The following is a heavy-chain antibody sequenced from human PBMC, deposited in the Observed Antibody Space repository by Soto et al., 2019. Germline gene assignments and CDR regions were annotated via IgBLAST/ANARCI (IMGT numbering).Heavy chain of an antibody. CDR3: ATSTATDAFHI. CDR2: VRDDGSKT. CDR1: GFTFSDYG. V-gene: IGHV3-33*01. J-gene: IGHJ3*02. Sequence: QVQMVASGGGVVQPGKSLRLSCAASGFTFSDYGMHWVRQAPARGPEWVALVRDDGSKTYYADSVRGRFTISRDNSKNMFYLQMNSLRVEDTAIYYCATSTATDAFHIWGQGTMVTVSS.